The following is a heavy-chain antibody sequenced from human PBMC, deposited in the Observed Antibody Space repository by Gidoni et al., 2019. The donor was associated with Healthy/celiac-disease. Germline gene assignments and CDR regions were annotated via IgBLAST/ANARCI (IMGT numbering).Heavy chain of an antibody. D-gene: IGHD4-17*01. CDR1: GFTFSSYS. CDR3: ASDYGGNSGGY. Sequence: EVQLLESGGRLVKPGGSLRLDCAASGFTFSSYSMNWVRQAPGKGLEWVSCISSSSSYIYYAYPVKGRFTTSRDNAKNSLYLQMNSLSAEDTAVYYCASDYGGNSGGYWGQGTLVTVSS. V-gene: IGHV3-21*01. J-gene: IGHJ4*02. CDR2: ISSSSSYI.